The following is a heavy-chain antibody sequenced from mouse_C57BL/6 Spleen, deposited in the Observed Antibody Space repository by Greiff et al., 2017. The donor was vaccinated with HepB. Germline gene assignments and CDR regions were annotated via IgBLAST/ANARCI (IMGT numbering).Heavy chain of an antibody. CDR3: ARSGYYYGYWYFDV. V-gene: IGHV1-69*01. CDR1: GYTFTSYW. CDR2: IDPSDSYT. J-gene: IGHJ1*03. Sequence: VQLQQPGAELVMPGASVKLSCKASGYTFTSYWMHWVKQRPGQGLEWIGEIDPSDSYTNYNQKFKGKSTLTVDKSSSTAYMQLSSLTSEDSAVYYCARSGYYYGYWYFDVWGTGTTVTVSS. D-gene: IGHD1-1*01.